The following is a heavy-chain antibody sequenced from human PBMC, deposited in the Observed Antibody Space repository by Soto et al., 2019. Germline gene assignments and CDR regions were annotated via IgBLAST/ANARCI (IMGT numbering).Heavy chain of an antibody. CDR3: ARIGFWEWLPYRIFDY. D-gene: IGHD3-3*01. Sequence: PSATLSLACTLSGANVRSVGYDRSFNRQPPGKGLEWIGYIYYSGSTNYNPSLKSRVTISVDTSKNQFSLKLSSVTAADTAVYYCARIGFWEWLPYRIFDYWGQGTLVTVSS. CDR2: IYYSGST. CDR1: GANVRSVGYD. J-gene: IGHJ4*02. V-gene: IGHV4-61*08.